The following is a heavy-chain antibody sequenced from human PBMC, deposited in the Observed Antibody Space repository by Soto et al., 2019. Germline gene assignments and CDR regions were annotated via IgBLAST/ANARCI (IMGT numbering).Heavy chain of an antibody. CDR3: AKDMVPTSMPDY. Sequence: GASVKVSCKASGYTFTRYYIHWVLQAPGQGLEWMGIIDPSGGSSNYEQKFQGRFTMTRDTSTSTVYMELSSLRSEDTAIYYCAKDMVPTSMPDYWGQGTLVTVSS. D-gene: IGHD2-2*01. CDR1: GYTFTRYY. J-gene: IGHJ4*02. V-gene: IGHV1-46*01. CDR2: IDPSGGSS.